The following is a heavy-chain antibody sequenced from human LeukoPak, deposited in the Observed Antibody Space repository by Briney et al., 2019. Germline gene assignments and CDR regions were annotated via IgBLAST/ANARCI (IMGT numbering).Heavy chain of an antibody. D-gene: IGHD5-24*01. CDR2: IRSKAYGGTT. V-gene: IGHV3-49*03. Sequence: GGSLRLSCTASGFTFGDYAMSWFRQAPGKGLEWVGFIRSKAYGGTTEYAASVKGRFTISRDDSKSIAYLQMNSLKTEDTAVYYCTRDRPVEMATIPFDYWGQGTLVTVSS. CDR1: GFTFGDYA. J-gene: IGHJ4*02. CDR3: TRDRPVEMATIPFDY.